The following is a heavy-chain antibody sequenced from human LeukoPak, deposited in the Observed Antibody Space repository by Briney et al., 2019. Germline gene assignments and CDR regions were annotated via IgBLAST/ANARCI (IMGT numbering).Heavy chain of an antibody. CDR3: ARPTREGSDGYYGSGSYYDY. J-gene: IGHJ4*02. CDR2: MNPNSGNT. V-gene: IGHV1-8*01. CDR1: GYTFTSYD. D-gene: IGHD3-10*01. Sequence: ASVKVSCKASGYTFTSYDINWVRQATGQGLEWMGWMNPNSGNTGYAQKFQGRVTMTRNTSISTAYMELSSLRSEDTAVCYCARPTREGSDGYYGSGSYYDYWGQGTLVTVSS.